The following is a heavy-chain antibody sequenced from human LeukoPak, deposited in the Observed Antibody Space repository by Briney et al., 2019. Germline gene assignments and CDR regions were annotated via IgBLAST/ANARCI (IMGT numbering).Heavy chain of an antibody. Sequence: PSETLSLTCTVSGGSISSYYWSWIRQPAGKGLEWIGRIYTSGSTNYNPSLKSRDTIPVDKSKNQFSLKLSSVTAADTAVYYCARSASTVTTDDYFDYWGQGTLVTVSS. CDR2: IYTSGST. D-gene: IGHD4-17*01. CDR3: ARSASTVTTDDYFDY. CDR1: GGSISSYY. V-gene: IGHV4-4*07. J-gene: IGHJ4*02.